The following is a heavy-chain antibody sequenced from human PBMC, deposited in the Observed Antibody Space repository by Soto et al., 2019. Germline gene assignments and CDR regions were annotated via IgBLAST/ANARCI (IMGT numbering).Heavy chain of an antibody. V-gene: IGHV4-39*01. CDR2: IYYSGST. Sequence: QLQLQESGPGLVKPSETLSLTCTVSGGSISSSSYYWGWIRQPPGKGLEWIGSIYYSGSTYYNPSLKSRVTISVDTSKNQFSLKLSSVTAADTAVYYCAILAPNSSSWYEAWGQGTLVTVSS. CDR3: AILAPNSSSWYEA. CDR1: GGSISSSSYY. D-gene: IGHD6-13*01. J-gene: IGHJ5*02.